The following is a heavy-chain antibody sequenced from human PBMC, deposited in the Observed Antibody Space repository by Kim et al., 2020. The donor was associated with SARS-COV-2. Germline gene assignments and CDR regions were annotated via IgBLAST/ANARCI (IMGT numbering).Heavy chain of an antibody. D-gene: IGHD2-2*01. CDR3: ARVGGRGTSGDGYFQH. V-gene: IGHV1-8*01. Sequence: ASVKVSCKASGYTLTSYDINWVRQATGQGLEWMGWMNPNSGNTGYAQKFQGRVTMTRNTSISTAYMELSSLRSEDTAVYYCARVGGRGTSGDGYFQHWGQGTLVTVSS. CDR2: MNPNSGNT. J-gene: IGHJ1*01. CDR1: GYTLTSYD.